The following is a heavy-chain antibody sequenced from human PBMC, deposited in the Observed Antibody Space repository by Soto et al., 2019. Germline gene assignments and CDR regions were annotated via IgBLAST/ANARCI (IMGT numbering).Heavy chain of an antibody. D-gene: IGHD5-12*01. V-gene: IGHV1-69*13. CDR1: GGTFSSYA. Sequence: SVKVSCKASGGTFSSYAISWVRQAPGQGLEWMGGIIPIFGTVNYAQKFQGRVTITADDSTSTAYMELSSLRSDDTAVYYCASMVAAKWYFDYWGQGPLVTVSS. CDR3: ASMVAAKWYFDY. CDR2: IIPIFGTV. J-gene: IGHJ4*02.